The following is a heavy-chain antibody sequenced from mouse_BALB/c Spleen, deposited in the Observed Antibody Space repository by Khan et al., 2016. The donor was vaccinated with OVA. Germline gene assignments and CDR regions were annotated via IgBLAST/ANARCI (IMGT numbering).Heavy chain of an antibody. J-gene: IGHJ3*01. CDR3: DRDYDYDEGFAY. CDR1: GFSLTNYC. D-gene: IGHD2-4*01. CDR2: IWSGGST. V-gene: IGHV2-2*02. Sequence: QVQLKESGPGLVQPSQSLSITCTVSGFSLTNYCVHWVRQSPGKGLEWLGVIWSGGSTDYHAAFIPRLSISKDNSKSQIFFKMNSLQPNDTAMYYCDRDYDYDEGFAYWGQGTLVPVSA.